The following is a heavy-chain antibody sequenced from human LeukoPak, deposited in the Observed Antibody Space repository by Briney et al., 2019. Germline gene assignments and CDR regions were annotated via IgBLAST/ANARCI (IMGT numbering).Heavy chain of an antibody. J-gene: IGHJ6*02. D-gene: IGHD3-10*01. CDR2: FNSDGSST. V-gene: IGHV3-74*01. CDR3: ARGGFKYNYYDAMDV. Sequence: GGSLRLSCAASGFTFSSYWMHWVRQAPGKGLVWVSRFNSDGSSTSYADSVKGRFTISRDNGKNTVYLQMNSQRVDDTSVYFCARGGFKYNYYDAMDVWGQGTTVTVSS. CDR1: GFTFSSYW.